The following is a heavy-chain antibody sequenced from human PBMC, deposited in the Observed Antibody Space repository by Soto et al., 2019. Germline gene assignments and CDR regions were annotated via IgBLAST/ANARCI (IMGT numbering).Heavy chain of an antibody. CDR3: ARDAYCGGDCYSSWFDP. CDR1: GGTFSSYT. D-gene: IGHD2-21*02. Sequence: QVQLVQSGAEVKKPGSSVKVSCKASGGTFSSYTISWVRQAPGQGLEWMGRIIPILGIANYAQKFQGRVTITADKSTSTAYMARSSLRSEDTAVYYCARDAYCGGDCYSSWFDPWGQGTLVTVSS. V-gene: IGHV1-69*02. CDR2: IIPILGIA. J-gene: IGHJ5*02.